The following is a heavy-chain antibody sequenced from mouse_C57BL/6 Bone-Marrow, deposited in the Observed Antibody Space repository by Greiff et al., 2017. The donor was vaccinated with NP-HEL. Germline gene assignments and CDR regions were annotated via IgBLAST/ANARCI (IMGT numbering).Heavy chain of an antibody. CDR1: GYTFTSYW. CDR3: ARPDHGNYFDY. CDR2: INPSNGGT. J-gene: IGHJ2*01. Sequence: VQLQQSGTELVQPGASVKLSCKASGYTFTSYWMHWVKQRPGQGLEWIGNINPSNGGTNYNEKFKSKATLTVDKSSSTAYMQLSSLTSEDSAVYYCARPDHGNYFDYWGQGTTLTVSS. V-gene: IGHV1-53*01.